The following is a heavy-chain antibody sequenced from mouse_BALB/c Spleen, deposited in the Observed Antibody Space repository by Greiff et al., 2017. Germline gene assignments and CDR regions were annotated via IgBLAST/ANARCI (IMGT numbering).Heavy chain of an antibody. V-gene: IGHV5-12-2*01. CDR3: ARRGWDDYFDY. D-gene: IGHD4-1*01. CDR1: GFTFSSYT. J-gene: IGHJ2*01. CDR2: ISNGGGST. Sequence: EVKLVESGGGLVQPGGSLKLSCAASGFTFSSYTMSWVRQTPEKRLVWVAYISNGGGSTYYPDTVKGRFTISRDNAKNTLYLQMSSLKSEDTAMYYCARRGWDDYFDYWGRGTTLTVSS.